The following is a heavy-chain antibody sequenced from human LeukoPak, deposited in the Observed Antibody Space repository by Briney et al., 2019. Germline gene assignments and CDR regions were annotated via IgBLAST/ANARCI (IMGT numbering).Heavy chain of an antibody. CDR2: IYSGGRT. J-gene: IGHJ4*02. V-gene: IGHV3-53*01. D-gene: IGHD3-9*01. CDR1: GFIASSNY. CDR3: TREPLTGYFGFDY. Sequence: GGSLRLSCTASGFIASSNYMSWVRQAPGKGLEWVSGIYSGGRTEYADSVKGRFSVSRDNSKNTVYLQMNSLRADDTALYYCTREPLTGYFGFDYWGQGTQVTVSS.